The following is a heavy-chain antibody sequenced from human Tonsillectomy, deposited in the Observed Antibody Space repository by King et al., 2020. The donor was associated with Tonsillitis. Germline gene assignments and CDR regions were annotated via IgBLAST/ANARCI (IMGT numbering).Heavy chain of an antibody. CDR1: GFTFSSYS. J-gene: IGHJ3*02. CDR3: AGGGRWDGAFDI. Sequence: VQLVESGGGLVKPGGSLRLSCAASGFTFSSYSMNWVRQAPGKGLEWVSYISSSSSYIYYADSVEGRFTISRDNAKNSLYLQMNSLRAEDTAVYYCAGGGRWDGAFDIWGQGTMVTVSS. V-gene: IGHV3-21*01. CDR2: ISSSSSYI. D-gene: IGHD2-15*01.